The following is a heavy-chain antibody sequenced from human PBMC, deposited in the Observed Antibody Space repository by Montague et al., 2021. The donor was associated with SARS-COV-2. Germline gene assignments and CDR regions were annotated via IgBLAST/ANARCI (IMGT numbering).Heavy chain of an antibody. Sequence: SETLSLTCAVYGGSFSGYYWSWIRQSPGKGLEWIGEINHSGSTNHNPSLQSRVTISVDKSKNQSSLTLRFLTAADTAVYYCARPMSSSWHRFEYWGQGTLVTVSS. D-gene: IGHD2-15*01. CDR1: GGSFSGYY. V-gene: IGHV4-34*01. CDR2: INHSGST. CDR3: ARPMSSSWHRFEY. J-gene: IGHJ4*02.